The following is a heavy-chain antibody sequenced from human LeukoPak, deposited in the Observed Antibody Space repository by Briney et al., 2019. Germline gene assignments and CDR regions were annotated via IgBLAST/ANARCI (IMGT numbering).Heavy chain of an antibody. V-gene: IGHV3-21*01. J-gene: IGHJ4*02. D-gene: IGHD3-3*01. CDR3: ASHFTIFGVVIIPYHFDF. Sequence: GGSLRLSCAASGFXFSTYSINWVRQAPGKGLEWVSCISGSGRYKDYADSVKGRFTISRDNPKNSLSLQMNSLRAEDTAVYYCASHFTIFGVVIIPYHFDFWGQGTQVTVSS. CDR2: ISGSGRYK. CDR1: GFXFSTYS.